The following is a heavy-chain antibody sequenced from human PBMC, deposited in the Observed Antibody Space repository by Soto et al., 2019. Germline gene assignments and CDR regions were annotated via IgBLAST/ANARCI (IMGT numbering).Heavy chain of an antibody. CDR1: GFTFSSYA. CDR3: AKEYDFLTGSAFDI. D-gene: IGHD3-9*01. Sequence: EVQLLESGGGLVQPGGSLRLSCAASGFTFSSYAMSWVRQAPGKGLEWVSTISATGGSTYYADSVKGRFTISRDNXMNTLYLQMNSLRADDTALYYCAKEYDFLTGSAFDIWGQGTMVTVSS. J-gene: IGHJ3*02. CDR2: ISATGGST. V-gene: IGHV3-23*01.